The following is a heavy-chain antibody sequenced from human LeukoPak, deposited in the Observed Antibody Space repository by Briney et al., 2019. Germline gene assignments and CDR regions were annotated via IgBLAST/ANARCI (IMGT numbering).Heavy chain of an antibody. J-gene: IGHJ3*02. CDR1: GGSISSYY. CDR3: ARVMGWELRRVAFDI. Sequence: SETLSLTCIVSGGSISSYYWSWIRQPAGKGLEWIGRIYTSGSTNYNPSLKSRVTMSVDTSKNQFSLKLSSVTAADTAVYYCARVMGWELRRVAFDIWGQGTMVTVSS. V-gene: IGHV4-4*07. D-gene: IGHD1-26*01. CDR2: IYTSGST.